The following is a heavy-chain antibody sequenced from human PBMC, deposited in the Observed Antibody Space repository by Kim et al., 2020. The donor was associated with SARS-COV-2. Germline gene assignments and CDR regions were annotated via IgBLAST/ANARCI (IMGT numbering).Heavy chain of an antibody. CDR1: GFTFSSYD. CDR2: IWYDGNNK. CDR3: ARDPTGIAAADRYFDL. J-gene: IGHJ2*01. V-gene: IGHV3-33*01. D-gene: IGHD6-13*01. Sequence: GGSLRLSCVASGFTFSSYDMHWVRQAPGKGLEWVAIIWYDGNNKYYADSVKGRFTISRDNSKHTLYLQMNSLRTEDTAVYYCARDPTGIAAADRYFDLWGRGTLVTVSS.